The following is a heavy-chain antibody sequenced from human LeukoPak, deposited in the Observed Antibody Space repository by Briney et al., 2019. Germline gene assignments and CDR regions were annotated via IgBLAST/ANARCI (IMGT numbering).Heavy chain of an antibody. J-gene: IGHJ4*02. CDR1: GIAVSGNY. D-gene: IGHD1-26*01. V-gene: IGHV3-53*01. CDR2: ISINTNT. Sequence: PGGSLRPSCAASGIAVSGNYMSWVRQTPGKGLEWVSFISINTNTFYADSVRGRFTISRDTSKNTLLLQMNSLRDEDSAIYYCAIAQTWDGLFESWGQGTLVTVSS. CDR3: AIAQTWDGLFES.